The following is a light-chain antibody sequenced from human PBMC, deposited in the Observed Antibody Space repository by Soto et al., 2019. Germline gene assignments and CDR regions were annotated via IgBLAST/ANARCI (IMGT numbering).Light chain of an antibody. V-gene: IGKV1-13*02. CDR2: DVS. J-gene: IGKJ5*01. CDR1: QGIGNSV. CDR3: QQFDTYPLT. Sequence: AIQLTQSPSSLSASVGDRVTITCRASQGIGNSVFAWYQQKPGKVPKLLIYDVSNLQSGVPSRFSGSGSGTDFTLTISSLQPEDFATYYCQQFDTYPLTFGQGTRLEIK.